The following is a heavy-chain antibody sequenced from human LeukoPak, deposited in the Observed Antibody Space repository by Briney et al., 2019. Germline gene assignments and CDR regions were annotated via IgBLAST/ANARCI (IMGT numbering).Heavy chain of an antibody. CDR3: ARDLSISILDY. D-gene: IGHD2-21*01. CDR2: IYYSGST. V-gene: IGHV4-39*02. Sequence: SETLSLTCTVSGGSISSSYYYWGWIRQPPGKGLEWIGSIYYSGSTYYNPSLKSRVTISVDTSKNQFSLKLRSVTAADTALYYCARDLSISILDYWGQGTLVTVSS. CDR1: GGSISSSYYY. J-gene: IGHJ4*02.